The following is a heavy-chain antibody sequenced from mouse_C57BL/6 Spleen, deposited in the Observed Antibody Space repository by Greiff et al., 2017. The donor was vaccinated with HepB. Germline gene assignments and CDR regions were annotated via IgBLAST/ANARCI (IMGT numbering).Heavy chain of an antibody. D-gene: IGHD1-1*01. CDR1: GYTFTSYW. CDR2: IDPSDSYT. Sequence: QVQLQQSGAELVMPGASVKLSCKASGYTFTSYWMHWVKQRPGQGLEWIGEIDPSDSYTNYNQKFKGKSTLTVDKSSSTAYMQLSSLTSEDSAVYYCARGGYYYGSSSWFAYWGQGTLVTVSA. CDR3: ARGGYYYGSSSWFAY. V-gene: IGHV1-69*01. J-gene: IGHJ3*01.